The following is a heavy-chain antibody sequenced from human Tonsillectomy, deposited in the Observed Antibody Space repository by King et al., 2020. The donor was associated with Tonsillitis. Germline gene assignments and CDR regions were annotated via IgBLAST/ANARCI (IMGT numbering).Heavy chain of an antibody. D-gene: IGHD3-22*01. V-gene: IGHV3-20*04. CDR2: INWNGGST. CDR1: GFTFGDYG. Sequence: VQLVESGGGVVRPGGSLRLSCAASGFTFGDYGMSWVRQAPGKGLEWVSGINWNGGSTGYADSVKGRFTISRDNAKNSLYLQMNSLRAEDTALYYCARGTDYYDRSGYSPPDYWGQGTLVTVSS. CDR3: ARGTDYYDRSGYSPPDY. J-gene: IGHJ4*02.